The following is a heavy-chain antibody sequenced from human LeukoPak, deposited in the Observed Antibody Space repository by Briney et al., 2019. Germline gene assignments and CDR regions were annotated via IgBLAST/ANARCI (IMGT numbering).Heavy chain of an antibody. V-gene: IGHV3-21*01. Sequence: PGGSLRLSCAASGFTFSSYSMNWVRQAPGKGLEWVSSISSSSGYIYYADSVKGRFTISRDNAKNSLYLQMNSLRAEDTAVYYCARYGSGYDFDYWGQGTLVTVSS. J-gene: IGHJ4*02. D-gene: IGHD5-12*01. CDR2: ISSSSGYI. CDR3: ARYGSGYDFDY. CDR1: GFTFSSYS.